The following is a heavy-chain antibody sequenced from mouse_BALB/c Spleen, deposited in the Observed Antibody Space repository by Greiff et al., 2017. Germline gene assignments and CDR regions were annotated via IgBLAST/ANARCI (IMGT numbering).Heavy chain of an antibody. Sequence: VQLQQSGTVLARPGASVKMSCKASGYTFTSYWMHWVKQRPGQGLEWIGAIYPGNSDTSYNQKFKGKAKLTAVTSTSTAYMELSSLTAEDSAVYYCTRGRFRGYFDVWGAGTTVTVSS. CDR3: TRGRFRGYFDV. V-gene: IGHV1-5*01. CDR1: GYTFTSYW. CDR2: IYPGNSDT. J-gene: IGHJ1*01.